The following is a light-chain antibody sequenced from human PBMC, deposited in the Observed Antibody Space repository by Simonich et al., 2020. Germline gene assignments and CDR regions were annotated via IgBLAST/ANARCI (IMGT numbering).Light chain of an antibody. J-gene: IGKJ4*01. CDR2: LES. CDR3: QQYYSTPLT. Sequence: DIVMTQSPDSLAVSLGERATINCKSSQSVLYSSNNKNYLSWYQHKPGQPTKLLIYLESTRESGVPDRFSGSGSGTDVTLTISSLQAEDVAVYYCQQYYSTPLTFGGGTKVEIK. CDR1: QSVLYSSNNKNY. V-gene: IGKV4-1*01.